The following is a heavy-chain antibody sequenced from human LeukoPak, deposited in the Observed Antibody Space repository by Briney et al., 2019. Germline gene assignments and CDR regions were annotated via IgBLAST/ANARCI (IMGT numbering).Heavy chain of an antibody. V-gene: IGHV3-30*18. CDR2: ISYDGSNK. CDR3: AKDRREVVVGKDAFDI. CDR1: GFTFSSYG. J-gene: IGHJ3*02. D-gene: IGHD2-15*01. Sequence: GGSLRLSCAASGFTFSSYGMHWVRQAPGKGLEWVAVISYDGSNKYYADSVKGRFTISRDNSKNTLYLQMSSLRTEDTGVYYCAKDRREVVVGKDAFDIWGQGTMVIVSS.